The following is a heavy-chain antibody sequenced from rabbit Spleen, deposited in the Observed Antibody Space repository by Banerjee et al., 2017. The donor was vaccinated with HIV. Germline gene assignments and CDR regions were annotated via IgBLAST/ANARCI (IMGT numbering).Heavy chain of an antibody. CDR3: ARDTSSSFSSYGMDL. Sequence: QLEESAGGLVQPGGSLKLSCKASGFTLSSYYMNWVRQAPGKGLEWIGYIDPVFGSTHYANWVNGRFTISSHDAQNTLYLQLNSLAAADTATYFCARDTSSSFSSYGMDLWGPGTLVTV. J-gene: IGHJ6*01. CDR1: GFTLSSYY. D-gene: IGHD1-1*01. CDR2: IDPVFGST. V-gene: IGHV1S7*01.